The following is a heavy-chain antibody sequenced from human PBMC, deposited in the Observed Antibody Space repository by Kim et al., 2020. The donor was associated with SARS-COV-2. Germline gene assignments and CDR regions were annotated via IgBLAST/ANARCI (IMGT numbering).Heavy chain of an antibody. CDR1: GGSIXSSSYY. J-gene: IGHJ4*02. CDR3: ARQFVDTMIVVVITTVFDY. CDR2: NYYSGST. D-gene: IGHD3-22*01. V-gene: IGHV4-39*01. Sequence: SETLSLTCTXSGGSIXSSSYYWGWIRQPPGKGLEWIGSNYYSGSTYYNPSLKSLVTISVDTSKNQFSLKLSSVTAADTAVYYCARQFVDTMIVVVITTVFDYWGQGTLVTVSS.